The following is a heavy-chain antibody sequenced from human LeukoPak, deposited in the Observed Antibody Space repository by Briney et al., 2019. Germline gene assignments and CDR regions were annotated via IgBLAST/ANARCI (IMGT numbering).Heavy chain of an antibody. CDR2: IYYSGST. J-gene: IGHJ6*02. Sequence: PSETLSLTCTVSGGSISSGGYYWSWIRQHPGKGLEYIGYIYYSGSTYYNPSLKSRVTISVDTSKNQFSLKLSSVTAADTAVYYCARDPARGMDVWGQGTTVTVSS. V-gene: IGHV4-31*03. CDR3: ARDPARGMDV. CDR1: GGSISSGGYY.